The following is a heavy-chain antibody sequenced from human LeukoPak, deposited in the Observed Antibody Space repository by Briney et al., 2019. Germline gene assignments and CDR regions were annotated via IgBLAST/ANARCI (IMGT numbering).Heavy chain of an antibody. CDR2: ISAYNGHT. V-gene: IGHV1-18*01. CDR3: VRDGHRLYDYYYYYMDV. D-gene: IGHD2-2*02. CDR1: GYTFTTYG. Sequence: ASVTVSCKASGYTFTTYGISWVRQAPGQGLEWMGWISAYNGHTNYAQKLQGRVTMTTDASTTTAYMELRSLGSDDTAVYYCVRDGHRLYDYYYYYMDVWGKGTTVTVSS. J-gene: IGHJ6*03.